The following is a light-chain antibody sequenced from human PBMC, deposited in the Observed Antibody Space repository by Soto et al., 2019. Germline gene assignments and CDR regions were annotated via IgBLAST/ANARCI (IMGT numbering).Light chain of an antibody. J-gene: IGKJ2*01. V-gene: IGKV1-39*01. CDR2: AAS. Sequence: DIQMTQSPSSLSASVGDRVTITCRASQSISSYLNWYQQKPGKAPKLLIYAASSLQSGVPSRFSGSGSWTDFTLTTSSLLPEDFATYYCQQSYSTPRYTFGQGTKLEIK. CDR1: QSISSY. CDR3: QQSYSTPRYT.